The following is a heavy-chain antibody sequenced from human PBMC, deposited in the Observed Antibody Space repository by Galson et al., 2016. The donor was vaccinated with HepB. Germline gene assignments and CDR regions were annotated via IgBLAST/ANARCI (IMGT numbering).Heavy chain of an antibody. D-gene: IGHD2-21*01. J-gene: IGHJ4*02. V-gene: IGHV1-18*04. CDR1: GYTFTNYG. CDR3: ARDQFQGIWSAPEY. Sequence: SVKVSCKASGYTFTNYGISWVRQAPEQRLEWLGWISAHNGNTNYAQKLQGRVTMTTDTSTNTVYMELRSLRSDDTAIYYCARDQFQGIWSAPEYWGQGTLVTVSS. CDR2: ISAHNGNT.